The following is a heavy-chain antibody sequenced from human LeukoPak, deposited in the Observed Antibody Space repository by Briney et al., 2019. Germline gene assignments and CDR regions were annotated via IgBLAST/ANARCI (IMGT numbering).Heavy chain of an antibody. CDR3: AKVRVLELRLLFSYYFDY. Sequence: GGSLRLSCAASGFTFSSYAMSWVRQAPGKGLEWVSAISGSGGSTYYADSVKGRFTISRDNSKNTLYLQMNSLRAEDTAVYYCAKVRVLELRLLFSYYFDYWGQGTLVTVSS. CDR1: GFTFSSYA. V-gene: IGHV3-23*01. J-gene: IGHJ4*02. CDR2: ISGSGGST. D-gene: IGHD3-3*01.